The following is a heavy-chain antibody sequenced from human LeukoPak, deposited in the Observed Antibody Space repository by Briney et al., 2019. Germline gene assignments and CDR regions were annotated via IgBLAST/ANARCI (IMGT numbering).Heavy chain of an antibody. CDR2: IYPGDSDT. D-gene: IGHD2-2*03. V-gene: IGHV5-51*01. Sequence: GESLKISCKGSGYSFTSYWIGWVRQMPGKGLEWMGIIYPGDSDTRYSPSFQGQVTISADKSISTAYLQWSSLKASDTAMYYCARHVMDSGYYYYGMDVWGQGTTVTVSS. CDR3: ARHVMDSGYYYYGMDV. J-gene: IGHJ6*02. CDR1: GYSFTSYW.